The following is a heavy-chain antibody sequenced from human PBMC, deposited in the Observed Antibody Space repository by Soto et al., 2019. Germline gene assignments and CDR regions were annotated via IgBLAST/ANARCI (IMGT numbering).Heavy chain of an antibody. D-gene: IGHD6-13*01. CDR3: AKVAGVATGGTVGGLDS. CDR2: ISDDGSHK. CDR1: GFSFSSYA. V-gene: IGHV3-30*18. Sequence: GGSLRLSCQTSGFSFSSYAMHWVRQAPGRGLQWVGVISDDGSHKFYGESVKGRFTISRDNSKNTLYLQMPSLTTEDTGIYYCAKVAGVATGGTVGGLDSWGQGTLVTVSS. J-gene: IGHJ5*01.